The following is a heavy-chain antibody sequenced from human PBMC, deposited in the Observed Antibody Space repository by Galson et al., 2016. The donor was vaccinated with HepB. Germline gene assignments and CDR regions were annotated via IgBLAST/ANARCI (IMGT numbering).Heavy chain of an antibody. J-gene: IGHJ5*02. CDR1: GASISNNYW. CDR3: ASQGSGSSNWFGP. D-gene: IGHD6-19*01. V-gene: IGHV4-4*02. Sequence: ETLSLTCAVSGASISNNYWWSWVRQSPEKGLEWIGEIYQTGTANYNPSFTSRATISVDTSKNQFSLKLTSVTAADTAVYYCASQGSGSSNWFGPWGRGTLVTVSS. CDR2: IYQTGTA.